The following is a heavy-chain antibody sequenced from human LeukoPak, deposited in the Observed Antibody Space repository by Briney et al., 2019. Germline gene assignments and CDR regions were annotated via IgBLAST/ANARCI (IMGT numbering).Heavy chain of an antibody. D-gene: IGHD3-22*01. CDR2: ISSSSNAI. CDR1: GFAFSSYS. Sequence: GGSLRPSCAASGFAFSSYSMNWVRQAPGKGLEWVSYISSSSNAIYYADSVKGRFTISRDNANNSLSLQMNSLRAEDTALYYCVKDSGYYDTSGKGWFHLWGQGTLVTVSS. J-gene: IGHJ5*02. CDR3: VKDSGYYDTSGKGWFHL. V-gene: IGHV3-48*04.